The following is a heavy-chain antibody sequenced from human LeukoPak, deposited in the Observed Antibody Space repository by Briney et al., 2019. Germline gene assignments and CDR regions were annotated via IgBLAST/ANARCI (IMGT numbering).Heavy chain of an antibody. V-gene: IGHV3-11*04. CDR1: GFTFSDYY. J-gene: IGHJ3*02. CDR2: ISSSAGPI. Sequence: GGSLRLSCAASASGFTFSDYYMTWIRQAPGKGLEWVSYISSSAGPIYYADSVKGRFTISRDNAKNSLFLQINSLRADDTAVYYCARGPNYYDSSGYGYTFDIWGQGTMVIVSS. D-gene: IGHD3-22*01. CDR3: ARGPNYYDSSGYGYTFDI.